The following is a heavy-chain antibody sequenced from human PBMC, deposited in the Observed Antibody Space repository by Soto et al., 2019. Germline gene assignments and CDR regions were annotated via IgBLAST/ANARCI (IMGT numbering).Heavy chain of an antibody. CDR1: DFSFRNYG. Sequence: QERVVESGGGEVQPGTSLRLSCVASDFSFRNYGMHWVRQAPGKGLEWVADISYDGRNKYYAESVKGRFTISRDNSKNTLYLQMNSLRTADTAVYYCAKDWRWEQQIYGMNVWGQGTTVTVSS. J-gene: IGHJ6*02. V-gene: IGHV3-30*18. D-gene: IGHD1-26*01. CDR3: AKDWRWEQQIYGMNV. CDR2: ISYDGRNK.